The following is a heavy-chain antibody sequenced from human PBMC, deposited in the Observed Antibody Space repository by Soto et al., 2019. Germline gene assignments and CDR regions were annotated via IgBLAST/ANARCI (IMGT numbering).Heavy chain of an antibody. J-gene: IGHJ4*02. Sequence: GASVKVTCKASGFTFTSSAVQWVRQARGQRLEWIGWIVVGSGNTNYAQKFQERVTITRDMSTSTAYMELSSLRSEDTAVYYCAAVINDPGYCTNGVCNYWGQGTLVNVSS. V-gene: IGHV1-58*01. D-gene: IGHD2-8*01. CDR2: IVVGSGNT. CDR3: AAVINDPGYCTNGVCNY. CDR1: GFTFTSSA.